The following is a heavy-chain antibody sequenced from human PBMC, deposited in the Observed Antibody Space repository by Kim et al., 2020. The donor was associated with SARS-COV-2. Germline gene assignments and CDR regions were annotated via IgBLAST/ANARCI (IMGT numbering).Heavy chain of an antibody. CDR3: AKPTTGSYFNWFDP. V-gene: IGHV3-30*18. D-gene: IGHD1-1*01. CDR1: GFAFSRHG. CDR2: ISYDGGNK. Sequence: GGSLRLSCVASGFAFSRHGMHWVRQAPGKGLEWVAVISYDGGNKYYAESVKGRFTISRDNSMDTLYLQMNRLRVEDTAVYFCAKPTTGSYFNWFDPWGQG. J-gene: IGHJ5*02.